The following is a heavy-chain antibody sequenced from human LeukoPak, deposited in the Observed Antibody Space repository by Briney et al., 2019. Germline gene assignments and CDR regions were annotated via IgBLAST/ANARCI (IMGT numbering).Heavy chain of an antibody. V-gene: IGHV4-59*01. CDR3: ARDSYNYGSGSFDY. J-gene: IGHJ4*02. CDR1: RGSISNYY. D-gene: IGHD5-18*01. Sequence: SETLSLTCTVSRGSISNYYWSWIRQPPGKGLEWIGYISYSGSTKYNPSLKSRVTISVDTSKHQFSLKLSSVTAADTAVYYCARDSYNYGSGSFDYWGQGTLVTVSS. CDR2: ISYSGST.